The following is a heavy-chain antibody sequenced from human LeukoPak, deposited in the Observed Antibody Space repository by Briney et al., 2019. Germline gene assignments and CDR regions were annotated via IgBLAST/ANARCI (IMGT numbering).Heavy chain of an antibody. J-gene: IGHJ4*02. Sequence: GGSLRLSCAVSGLTFSNLKMNWVRQAPGKGLEWVSYISAGGRTTFHADSVTGRFTISRDNAKNSLYLQMSSLRVEGTAVYYCASWAGNTQSDSWSGPFDYWGQGSLVTVSS. V-gene: IGHV3-48*03. CDR2: ISAGGRTT. D-gene: IGHD3-3*01. CDR3: ASWAGNTQSDSWSGPFDY. CDR1: GLTFSNLK.